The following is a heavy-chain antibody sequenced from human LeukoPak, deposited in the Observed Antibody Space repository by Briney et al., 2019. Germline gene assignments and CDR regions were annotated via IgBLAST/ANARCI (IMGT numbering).Heavy chain of an antibody. CDR1: GFTFSDYD. CDR2: ITSGASGTI. J-gene: IGHJ4*02. V-gene: IGHV3-48*01. D-gene: IGHD3-3*01. CDR3: VRGYDFWSGYYDS. Sequence: GGSLRLSCAASGFTFSDYDMNWVRQAPGKGLEWVSHITSGASGTIYYADSVRGRFTISRDNAKNSLDLQMNSLRAEDTAVYYCVRGYDFWSGYYDSWGQGTLVTVSS.